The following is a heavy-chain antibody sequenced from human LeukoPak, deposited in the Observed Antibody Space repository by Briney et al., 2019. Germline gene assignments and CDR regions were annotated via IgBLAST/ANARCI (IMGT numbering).Heavy chain of an antibody. CDR3: AKQRSEVVVAATNY. V-gene: IGHV3-23*01. D-gene: IGHD2-15*01. J-gene: IGHJ4*02. CDR1: GFTFSSYA. CDR2: ISGSGGNT. Sequence: GGSLRLSCAASGFTFSSYAMSWVRQAPGKGLEWVSAISGSGGNTYYADSVKGRFTISRDNSQNTLYRQMNSLRAEDTAVYYCAKQRSEVVVAATNYWGQGTLVTVSS.